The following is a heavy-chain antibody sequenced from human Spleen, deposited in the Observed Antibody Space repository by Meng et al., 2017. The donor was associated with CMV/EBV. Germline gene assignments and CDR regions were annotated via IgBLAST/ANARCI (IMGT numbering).Heavy chain of an antibody. J-gene: IGHJ3*02. V-gene: IGHV3-23*03. CDR2: IYSGGSST. CDR1: GFTVSSNY. D-gene: IGHD6-19*01. CDR3: AKDLGGSSGWYDAFDI. Sequence: GESLKISCAASGFTVSSNYMTWVRQAPGKGLEWVSVIYSGGSSTYYADSVKGRFTISRDNSKNTLYLQMNSLRAEDTAVYYCAKDLGGSSGWYDAFDIWGQGTMVTVSS.